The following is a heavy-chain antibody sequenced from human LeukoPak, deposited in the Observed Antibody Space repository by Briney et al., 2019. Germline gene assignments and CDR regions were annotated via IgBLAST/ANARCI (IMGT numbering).Heavy chain of an antibody. CDR2: ISWNSGSI. D-gene: IGHD3-16*01. CDR1: GFTFDDYA. Sequence: GRSLRLSCAASGFTFDDYAMHWVRQAPGKGLEWVSGISWNSGSIGYADSVKGRFTISRDNAKNSLYLQMNSLRAEDTAVYYCARDLVWGAAAPSPFDYWGQGTLVTVSS. V-gene: IGHV3-9*01. CDR3: ARDLVWGAAAPSPFDY. J-gene: IGHJ4*02.